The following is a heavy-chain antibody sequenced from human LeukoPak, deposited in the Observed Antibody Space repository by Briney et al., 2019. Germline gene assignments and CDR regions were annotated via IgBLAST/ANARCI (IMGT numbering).Heavy chain of an antibody. D-gene: IGHD2-2*01. V-gene: IGHV4-59*01. J-gene: IGHJ4*02. Sequence: SETLSLTCTVSGGSISSYYWSWIRQPPGKGLEWIGYIYYSGSTNYNPSLKSRVTISVDTSKNQFSLKLSSVTAADTAVYYCARVGRYCSSTSCLDYWGQGTLVTVSS. CDR3: ARVGRYCSSTSCLDY. CDR1: GGSISSYY. CDR2: IYYSGST.